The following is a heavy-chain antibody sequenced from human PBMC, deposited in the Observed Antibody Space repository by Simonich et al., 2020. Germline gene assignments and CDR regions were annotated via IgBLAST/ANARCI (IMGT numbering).Heavy chain of an antibody. V-gene: IGHV3-21*01. J-gene: IGHJ4*02. CDR3: ARKRFLEWFFDY. D-gene: IGHD3-3*01. Sequence: EVQLVESGGGLVKPGGSLRLSCAASGFTFSSYSMNWVRQAPGKGVGLVSFHRSSSSYIYYADSVKGRFTISRDNAKNSLYLQMNSLRAEDTAVYYCARKRFLEWFFDYWGQGTLVTVSS. CDR1: GFTFSSYS. CDR2: HRSSSSYI.